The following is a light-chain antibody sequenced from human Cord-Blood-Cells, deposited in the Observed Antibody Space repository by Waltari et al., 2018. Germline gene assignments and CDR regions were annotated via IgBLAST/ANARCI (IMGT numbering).Light chain of an antibody. CDR1: QSISSY. J-gene: IGKJ5*01. CDR3: QQSYSTPIT. V-gene: IGKV1-39*01. Sequence: DIQMTQSPSSLSASVGDRVTITCRASQSISSYLNWYQQKPGKAPKLLIYAASSLQSGVPSRFSGSGSGTDFTLTISSLQPEDFATYYCQQSYSTPITFGQGPRLEFK. CDR2: AAS.